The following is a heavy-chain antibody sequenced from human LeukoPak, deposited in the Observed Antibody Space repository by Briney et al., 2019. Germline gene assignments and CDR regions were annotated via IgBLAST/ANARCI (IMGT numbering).Heavy chain of an antibody. J-gene: IGHJ4*02. D-gene: IGHD5-18*01. Sequence: PGGSLRLSCAASGFTFSSYAMSWVRQAPGKGLEWVSAISGSGGSTYYADSVKGRFTISRDNSKNTLYLQMNSLRAEDTAVYYCAKAGGYSYAYYFDYWGQGTLVTVSP. V-gene: IGHV3-23*01. CDR1: GFTFSSYA. CDR2: ISGSGGST. CDR3: AKAGGYSYAYYFDY.